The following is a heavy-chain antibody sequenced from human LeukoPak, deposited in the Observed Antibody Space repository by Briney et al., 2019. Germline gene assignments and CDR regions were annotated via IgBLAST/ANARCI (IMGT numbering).Heavy chain of an antibody. CDR3: ARAGIAAAAAWFDP. CDR2: IYYSGST. J-gene: IGHJ5*02. Sequence: SEALSLTCTVSGDSISSDDYYWSWIRQPAGKGLEWIGSIYYSGSTYYNPSLKSRVTISVDTSKNQFSLKLSSVTAADTAVYYCARAGIAAAAAWFDPWGQGTLVTVSS. D-gene: IGHD6-13*01. V-gene: IGHV4-39*07. CDR1: GDSISSDDYY.